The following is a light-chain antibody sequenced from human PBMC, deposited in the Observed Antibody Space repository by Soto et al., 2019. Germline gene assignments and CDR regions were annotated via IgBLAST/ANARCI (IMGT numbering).Light chain of an antibody. CDR1: QSIDSRY. V-gene: IGKV3-20*01. CDR2: ATS. CDR3: EQDHASSYT. Sequence: EMVLTQSPGTLSLSPGERATLSCRASQSIDSRYLAWYQQKPGQAPRLLIDATSIRATGIPDRFSGSVSGTDFTLTNRRLEPEDVAVFSCEQDHASSYTFGQGTKLEIK. J-gene: IGKJ2*01.